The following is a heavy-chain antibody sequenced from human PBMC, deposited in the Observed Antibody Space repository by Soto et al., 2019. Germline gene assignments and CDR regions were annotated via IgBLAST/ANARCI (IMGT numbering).Heavy chain of an antibody. CDR3: ARAARPPYYYGMDV. J-gene: IGHJ6*02. CDR1: GYTFTSYG. Sequence: GASVKVSGKASGYTFTSYGISWVRQAPGQGLEWMGWISAYNGNTNYAQKLQGRVTMTTDTSTSTAYMELRSLRSDDTAVYYCARAARPPYYYGMDVWGQGTTVTVSS. CDR2: ISAYNGNT. V-gene: IGHV1-18*04.